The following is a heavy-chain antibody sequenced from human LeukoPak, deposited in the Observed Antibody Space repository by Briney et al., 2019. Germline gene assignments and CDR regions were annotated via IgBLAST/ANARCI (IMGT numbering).Heavy chain of an antibody. CDR1: GISLSNYA. CDR2: ISERGGST. D-gene: IGHD3-10*01. CDR3: AKRGVVIRGILVIGYHQEAYHYDF. Sequence: GGSLRLSCVVSGISLSNYAMTWVRQAPGKGLEWVSYISERGGSTTYADSVKGRFTISRDTSLNTLYLQMNNLRAEDTAVYFCAKRGVVIRGILVIGYHQEAYHYDFWGQGVLVAVSS. J-gene: IGHJ4*02. V-gene: IGHV3-23*01.